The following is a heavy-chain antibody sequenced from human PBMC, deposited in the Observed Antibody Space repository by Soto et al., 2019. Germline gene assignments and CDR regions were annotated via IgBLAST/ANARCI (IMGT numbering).Heavy chain of an antibody. CDR1: GFSFGSYA. CDR2: ISGSDGKT. Sequence: GGSLRLSCAASGFSFGSYALSWVRQGPGKGLEWVSTISGSDGKTFYADSVKGRFCISRDTSQSTLYLQMNSLRADDTAMYYCARWSYLDYWGQGSRVTVSS. V-gene: IGHV3-23*01. CDR3: ARWSYLDY. J-gene: IGHJ4*02. D-gene: IGHD3-3*01.